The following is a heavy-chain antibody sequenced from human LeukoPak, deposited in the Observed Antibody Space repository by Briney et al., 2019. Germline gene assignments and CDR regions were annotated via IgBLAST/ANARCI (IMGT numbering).Heavy chain of an antibody. Sequence: GASGKVSCKASGSNFTTYGISWVREAPGQGLGLMGWISFHNGHTKYAQKCQGRVTMTTDTSTNPAYMELRSLRSDDTAVYFCAREYCSSTSCYGGDYWGQGTLVTVSS. CDR3: AREYCSSTSCYGGDY. V-gene: IGHV1-18*01. D-gene: IGHD2-2*01. CDR2: ISFHNGHT. CDR1: GSNFTTYG. J-gene: IGHJ4*02.